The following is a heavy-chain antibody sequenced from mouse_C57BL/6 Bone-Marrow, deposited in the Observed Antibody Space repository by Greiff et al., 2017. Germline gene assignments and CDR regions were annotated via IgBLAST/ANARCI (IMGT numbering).Heavy chain of an antibody. CDR1: GYAFSSSW. J-gene: IGHJ2*01. Sequence: VQLQESGPELVKPGASVKISCKASGYAFSSSWMNWVKQRPGKGLEWIGRIYPGDGDTNYNGKFKGKATLTADKSSSTAYMQLSSLTSEDSGVYVCARLRKGYWGQGTTLTVSS. CDR2: IYPGDGDT. CDR3: ARLRKGY. V-gene: IGHV1-82*01.